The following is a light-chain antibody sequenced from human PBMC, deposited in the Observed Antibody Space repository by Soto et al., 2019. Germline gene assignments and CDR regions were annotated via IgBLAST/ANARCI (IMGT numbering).Light chain of an antibody. CDR1: QYISTK. V-gene: IGKV3-20*01. J-gene: IGKJ1*01. Sequence: VLTQSPDSLSLSPGERATLSCRASQYISTKLAWYQQKPGQAPRLLFSGAFNRATDSPDRFSGSGSGTDFTLIISGVEAEDFAIYYCQQYGDSPCTFGQGTRVDFK. CDR2: GAF. CDR3: QQYGDSPCT.